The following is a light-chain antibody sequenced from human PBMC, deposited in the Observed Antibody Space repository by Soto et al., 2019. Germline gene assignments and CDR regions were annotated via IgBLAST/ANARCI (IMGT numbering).Light chain of an antibody. CDR3: SAYTHSNTVI. J-gene: IGLJ2*01. CDR1: SSDVAAYNF. CDR2: EVI. Sequence: QSVLTQPASVSGSPGQSITISCTGTSSDVAAYNFVSWYQQHPGEVPKLMISEVIKRPSGISDRFSCSKSGNTASLTISGLQAEDEADYYCSAYTHSNTVIFGGGTKLTVL. V-gene: IGLV2-14*03.